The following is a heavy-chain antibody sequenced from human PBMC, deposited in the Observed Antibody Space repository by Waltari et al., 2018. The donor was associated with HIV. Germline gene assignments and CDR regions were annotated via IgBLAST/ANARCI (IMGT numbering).Heavy chain of an antibody. CDR2: IKQDGSEK. V-gene: IGHV3-7*04. D-gene: IGHD6-13*01. Sequence: EVQLVESGGGLVQPGGSLRLSCAASGFTFSSYWMSWVRQAPGKGLEWVANIKQDGSEKYYVDSVKGRFTISRDNAKNSLYLQMNSLRAEDTAVYYCARVESSSWYRYFDYWGQGTLVTVSS. CDR3: ARVESSSWYRYFDY. CDR1: GFTFSSYW. J-gene: IGHJ4*02.